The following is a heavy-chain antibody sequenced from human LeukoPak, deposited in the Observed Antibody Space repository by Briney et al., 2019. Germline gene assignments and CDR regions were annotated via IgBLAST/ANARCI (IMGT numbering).Heavy chain of an antibody. CDR3: ARGSEWSSGVSDY. D-gene: IGHD3-3*01. J-gene: IGHJ4*02. Sequence: GGSLRLSCAASGFSFSSYSMIWVRQAPGEGLEWVSFIASSSITMYYADSVKGRFTISRDNAKNSLYLQMNSLRAEDTAVYYCARGSEWSSGVSDYWGQGTLVTVSS. CDR1: GFSFSSYS. CDR2: IASSSITM. V-gene: IGHV3-48*04.